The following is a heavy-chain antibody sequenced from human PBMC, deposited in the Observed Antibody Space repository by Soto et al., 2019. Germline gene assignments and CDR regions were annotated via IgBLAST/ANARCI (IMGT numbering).Heavy chain of an antibody. J-gene: IGHJ4*02. V-gene: IGHV3-74*01. CDR2: VNADGSST. CDR3: AKAGEWYYGFDF. CDR1: GISFTHYR. Sequence: EVRLVESGGGQVHPGGSLRLSCAASGISFTHYRIHWVRQVPGKGLEWVCRVNADGSSTNYAGFAKGRFTISRDNSKNTAYVEVDNLSADDTALYYCAKAGEWYYGFDFWGQGTSVIVSS. D-gene: IGHD3-3*01.